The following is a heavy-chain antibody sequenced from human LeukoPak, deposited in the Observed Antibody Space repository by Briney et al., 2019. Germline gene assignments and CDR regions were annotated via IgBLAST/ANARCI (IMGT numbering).Heavy chain of an antibody. J-gene: IGHJ4*02. V-gene: IGHV1-69*05. D-gene: IGHD6-19*01. CDR1: GGTFSSYA. CDR3: AREGIAVGGLGY. Sequence: SVKVSCKASGGTFSSYAISWVRQAPGQGLEWMGRIIPIFGTANYAQKFQGRVTITTDESTSTAYMELSTLRAEDTAVYYCAREGIAVGGLGYWGQGTLVTVSS. CDR2: IIPIFGTA.